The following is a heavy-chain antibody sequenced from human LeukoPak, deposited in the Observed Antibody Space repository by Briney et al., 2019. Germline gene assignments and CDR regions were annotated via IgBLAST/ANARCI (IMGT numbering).Heavy chain of an antibody. CDR1: GFTFSSYG. Sequence: GGSLRLSCAASGFTFSSYGMHWVRQALGKWLEWVAVIWYDGSNKYYADSVKGRFTISRDNSKSTLYLQMNSLRAEDTAVYYCAKLAAAGAYYYYYMDVWGKGTTVTVSS. D-gene: IGHD6-13*01. CDR3: AKLAAAGAYYYYYMDV. CDR2: IWYDGSNK. V-gene: IGHV3-33*06. J-gene: IGHJ6*03.